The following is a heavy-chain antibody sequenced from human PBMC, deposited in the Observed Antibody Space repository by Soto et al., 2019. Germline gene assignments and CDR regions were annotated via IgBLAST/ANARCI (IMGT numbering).Heavy chain of an antibody. D-gene: IGHD3-22*01. J-gene: IGHJ4*02. CDR2: ISYDGSNK. CDR3: AREVVALFDY. V-gene: IGHV3-30-3*01. CDR1: GFTFSSYA. Sequence: QVQLVESGGGVVQPGRSLRLSCAASGFTFSSYAMHWVRQAPGKGLEWVAVISYDGSNKYYADSVKGRFTISRDNSKNTVYLQMNSLGAEHTAVYYCAREVVALFDYWGQGTLVTVSS.